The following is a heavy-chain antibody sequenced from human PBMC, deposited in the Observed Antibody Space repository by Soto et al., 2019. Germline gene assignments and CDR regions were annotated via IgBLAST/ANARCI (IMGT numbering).Heavy chain of an antibody. Sequence: QPGGSLRLSCAASGFTFSSYAMSWVRQAPEKGLEWVSSISGSGGSTYYADSVKGRFTISRDNSKNTVDLQMNRLRAEDTAVYYCAKDSISLNIVATLFDYWGQGALVTVSS. V-gene: IGHV3-23*01. D-gene: IGHD5-12*01. CDR1: GFTFSSYA. J-gene: IGHJ4*02. CDR3: AKDSISLNIVATLFDY. CDR2: ISGSGGST.